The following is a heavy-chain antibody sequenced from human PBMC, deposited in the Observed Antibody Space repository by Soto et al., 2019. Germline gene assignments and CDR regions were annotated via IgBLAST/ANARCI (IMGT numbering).Heavy chain of an antibody. CDR2: ISSSSSYI. J-gene: IGHJ4*02. Sequence: GGSLRLSCAASGFTFSTYAMNWVRQAPGKGLEWVSSISSSSSYIYYADSVKGRFTISRDNAKNSLYLQMNSLRAEDTAVYYCARAPYYYDSSGYWAYWGQGTLVTVSS. CDR3: ARAPYYYDSSGYWAY. CDR1: GFTFSTYA. V-gene: IGHV3-21*01. D-gene: IGHD3-22*01.